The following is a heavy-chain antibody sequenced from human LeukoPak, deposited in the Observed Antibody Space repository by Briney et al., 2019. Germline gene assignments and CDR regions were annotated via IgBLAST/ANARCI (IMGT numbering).Heavy chain of an antibody. CDR3: ATRYSSSLLSDY. Sequence: ASVKVSCKASGYTFTSYDNNWGPQATGQRLEWKGWMNPNSGNTGYAQKFQGRVTMTRNTSISTAYMELSSLRSEDTAVYYCATRYSSSLLSDYWGQGTLVTVSS. CDR2: MNPNSGNT. V-gene: IGHV1-8*01. J-gene: IGHJ4*02. CDR1: GYTFTSYD. D-gene: IGHD6-6*01.